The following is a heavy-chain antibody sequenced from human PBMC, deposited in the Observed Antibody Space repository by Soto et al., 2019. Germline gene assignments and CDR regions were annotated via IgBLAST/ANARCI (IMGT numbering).Heavy chain of an antibody. Sequence: QLQLQESGPGLVKPSETLSLTCTVSGGSISSSSYYWGWIRQPPGKGLEWIGSIYYSGSTYYNPSLKSRVTISVDTSKNQFSLKLSSVTAADTAVYYCARVITMIVVVGVDAFDIWGQGTMVTVSS. CDR3: ARVITMIVVVGVDAFDI. CDR2: IYYSGST. CDR1: GGSISSSSYY. V-gene: IGHV4-39*01. J-gene: IGHJ3*02. D-gene: IGHD3-22*01.